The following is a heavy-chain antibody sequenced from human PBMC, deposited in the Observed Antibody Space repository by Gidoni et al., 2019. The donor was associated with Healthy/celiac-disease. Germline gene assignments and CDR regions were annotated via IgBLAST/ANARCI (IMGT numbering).Heavy chain of an antibody. CDR2: IYYSGST. J-gene: IGHJ4*02. CDR1: GGPISRGGYY. CDR3: ARYLENSSGYYGDY. V-gene: IGHV4-31*03. D-gene: IGHD3-22*01. Sequence: QVQLQESGPGLVKPSQTLSLTCTVSGGPISRGGYYWSWIRQHPGKGLEWIGYIYYSGSTYYNPSLKSRVTISVDTSKNQFSLKLSSVTAADTAVYYCARYLENSSGYYGDYWGQGTLVTVSS.